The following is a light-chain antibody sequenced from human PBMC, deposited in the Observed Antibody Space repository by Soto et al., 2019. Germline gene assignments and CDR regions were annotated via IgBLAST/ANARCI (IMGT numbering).Light chain of an antibody. CDR2: DAS. J-gene: IGKJ3*01. CDR3: QQRSNWLLT. Sequence: EIVLTQSPATLSLSPGERATLSCRASQSVSSYLAWYQQKPGQAPRLLIYDASNRATGIPARFSGSGSGTDFTLTISSLEPEDFAVHYCQQRSNWLLTFGPGTKVDIK. V-gene: IGKV3-11*01. CDR1: QSVSSY.